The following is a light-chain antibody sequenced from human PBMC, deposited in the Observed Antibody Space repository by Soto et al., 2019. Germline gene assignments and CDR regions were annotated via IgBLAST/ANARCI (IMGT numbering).Light chain of an antibody. J-gene: IGKJ4*01. CDR3: QQYASSLT. CDR2: DAS. V-gene: IGKV3-20*01. CDR1: QSVSTNY. Sequence: EIVLTQSPGTLSLSPGERATLSCRASQSVSTNYLAWYQQKPGQAPRLLIYDASSRATGVPDKFRGSGSGTDFTLIISILEPEDFAVYYWQQYASSLTFGGGTKIEIK.